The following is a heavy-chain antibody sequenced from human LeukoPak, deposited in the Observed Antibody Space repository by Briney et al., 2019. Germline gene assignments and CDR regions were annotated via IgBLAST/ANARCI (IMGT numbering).Heavy chain of an antibody. V-gene: IGHV3-7*01. CDR2: IKEDGSEK. CDR3: ARSQRQAAGTGNYYHYFYDMDV. Sequence: GGSLRLSCAASGFTFSSYTMSWVRQAPGKGLEWVANIKEDGSEKHYVDSVKGRFTISRDNAKNSPYLQMNGLRAEDTAVYYCARSQRQAAGTGNYYHYFYDMDVWGQGTKATV. D-gene: IGHD6-13*01. J-gene: IGHJ6*01. CDR1: GFTFSSYT.